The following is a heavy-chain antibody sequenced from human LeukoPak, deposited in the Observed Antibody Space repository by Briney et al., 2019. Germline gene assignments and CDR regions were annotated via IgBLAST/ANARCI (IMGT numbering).Heavy chain of an antibody. D-gene: IGHD1-26*01. CDR2: IFNTGSA. CDR1: GGSISSYY. V-gene: IGHV4-59*01. CDR3: ARAVVGATTDYFDY. J-gene: IGHJ4*02. Sequence: SETLSLTCTVSGGSISSYYWSWIQQPPGKGLEWIGYIFNTGSANYSPSLASRVTMSVDTSKNQFSLKLMSVTAADTAVYYCARAVVGATTDYFDYWGQGTLVTVSS.